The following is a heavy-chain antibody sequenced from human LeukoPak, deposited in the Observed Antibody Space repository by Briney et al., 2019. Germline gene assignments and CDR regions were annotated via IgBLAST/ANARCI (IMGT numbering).Heavy chain of an antibody. D-gene: IGHD4-23*01. CDR3: AKHYGGIPNDAFDI. CDR2: IYYSGST. Sequence: PSGTLSLTCSVSGGSISSYCWSWIRQPPGKGLEWIGYIYYSGSTNYNPSLKSRITISVDPSKNQFSLKLSSVTAADTAVYYCAKHYGGIPNDAFDIWGQGTMVTVSS. V-gene: IGHV4-59*01. J-gene: IGHJ3*02. CDR1: GGSISSYC.